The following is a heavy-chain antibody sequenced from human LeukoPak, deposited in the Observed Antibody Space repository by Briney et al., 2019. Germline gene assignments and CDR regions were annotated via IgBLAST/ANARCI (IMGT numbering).Heavy chain of an antibody. CDR1: GFTFSSYA. Sequence: GGSLRLSCAASGFTFSSYAMSWVRQAPGKGLEWVSAISGSGGSTYYADSVKGRFTISRDNSKNTLYLQMNSLRAEDTAVYYCAKWPGRYSGSYRAFDIWGQGTMVTVSS. CDR3: AKWPGRYSGSYRAFDI. V-gene: IGHV3-23*01. D-gene: IGHD1-26*01. J-gene: IGHJ3*02. CDR2: ISGSGGST.